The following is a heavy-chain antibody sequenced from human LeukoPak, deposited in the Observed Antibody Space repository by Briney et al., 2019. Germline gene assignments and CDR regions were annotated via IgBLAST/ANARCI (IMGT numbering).Heavy chain of an antibody. CDR1: GFTVSSNY. V-gene: IGHV3-53*01. D-gene: IGHD5-18*01. J-gene: IGHJ4*02. CDR3: ARDRQGRGYSYGLDY. CDR2: IYSGGST. Sequence: GGSLRLSCAASGFTVSSNYMSWVRQAPGKGLEWVSVIYSGGSTYYADSVKGRFTISRDNSKNTLYLQMNSLRAEDTAVYYCARDRQGRGYSYGLDYWGQGTLVTVSS.